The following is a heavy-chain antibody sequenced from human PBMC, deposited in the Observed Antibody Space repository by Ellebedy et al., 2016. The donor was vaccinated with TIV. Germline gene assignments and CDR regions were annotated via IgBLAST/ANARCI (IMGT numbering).Heavy chain of an antibody. CDR1: GYTFTSYG. CDR3: ARDYYDSSGYYFPGY. V-gene: IGHV1-18*04. CDR2: ISAYNGNT. J-gene: IGHJ4*02. D-gene: IGHD3-22*01. Sequence: ASVKVSCXAPGYTFTSYGISWVRQAPGQGLEWMGWISAYNGNTNYAQKLQGRVTMTTDTSTSTAYMELRSLRSDDTAVYYCARDYYDSSGYYFPGYWGQGTLVTVSS.